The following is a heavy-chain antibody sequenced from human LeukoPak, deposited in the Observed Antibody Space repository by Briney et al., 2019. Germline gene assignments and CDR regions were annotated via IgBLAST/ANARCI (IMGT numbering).Heavy chain of an antibody. CDR1: GFSFSGHW. V-gene: IGHV3-74*01. J-gene: IGHJ3*01. D-gene: IGHD4-23*01. Sequence: PGGSLRLSCTASGFSFSGHWMHWARHLPGKGLVWVSRISPTGSTTSYADSEKGRFTVSRDNAKNTLWLQMNSLRADDTAVYYCAGVRAGGNRAFDVWGQGTVVAVSS. CDR2: ISPTGSTT. CDR3: AGVRAGGNRAFDV.